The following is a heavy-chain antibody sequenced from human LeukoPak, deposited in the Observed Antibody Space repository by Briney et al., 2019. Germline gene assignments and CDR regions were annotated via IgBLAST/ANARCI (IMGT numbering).Heavy chain of an antibody. CDR3: TEQLWFCY. CDR2: IKSKTDGGTT. CDR1: GLTFTDAW. D-gene: IGHD5-18*01. Sequence: GGSLRLACAASGLTFTDAWMSWVRQAPGKGLEWVGRIKSKTDGGTTDYAAPVKGRFTISRDDSKNTLYLQMNSLKTEDTAVYYCTEQLWFCYWGQGTLVTVSS. V-gene: IGHV3-15*01. J-gene: IGHJ4*02.